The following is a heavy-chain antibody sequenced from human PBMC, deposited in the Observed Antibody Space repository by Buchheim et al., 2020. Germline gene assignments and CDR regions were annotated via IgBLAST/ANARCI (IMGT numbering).Heavy chain of an antibody. V-gene: IGHV4-59*12. CDR3: ATNREYSNNY. Sequence: QVQVQEPGPGLVKPSETLSLTCTVSGGSTSSYYWSWIRQPPGRKLEWIGFIHYSGNTNYNPSLKSRVTISLDTARTQLSLNLTSVTAADTAVYFCATNREYSNNYWGQGAL. CDR1: GGSTSSYY. J-gene: IGHJ4*02. D-gene: IGHD4-11*01. CDR2: IHYSGNT.